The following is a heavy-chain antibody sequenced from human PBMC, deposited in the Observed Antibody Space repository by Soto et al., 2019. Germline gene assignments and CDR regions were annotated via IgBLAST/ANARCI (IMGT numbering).Heavy chain of an antibody. CDR2: IWYDGSKK. J-gene: IGHJ6*02. V-gene: IGHV3-33*01. CDR3: ARAEHMIGGVRHGMDV. CDR1: GFTLSNVG. D-gene: IGHD3-16*01. Sequence: QVQLVESGGGVVQPGGSLRLSCTASGFTLSNVGMHWVRQAPGKGLEWVAIIWYDGSKKVYGDSVKGRFTISRDTSKNTLYLQMNNVIADDTAVYYCARAEHMIGGVRHGMDVWGQGTTVTVSS.